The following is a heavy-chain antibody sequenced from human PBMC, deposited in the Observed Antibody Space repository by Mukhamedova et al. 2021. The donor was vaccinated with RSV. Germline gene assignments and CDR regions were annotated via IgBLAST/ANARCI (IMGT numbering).Heavy chain of an antibody. J-gene: IGHJ4*02. CDR2: INPDGGGT. V-gene: IGHV3-74*01. D-gene: IGHD3-10*01. CDR3: ARETESGPDS. Sequence: GLVWVSRINPDGGGTGYADSVRGRFTISRDNAKNTLCLQMNSLRGEDTAGYYCARETESGPDSWGQVALVTVSS.